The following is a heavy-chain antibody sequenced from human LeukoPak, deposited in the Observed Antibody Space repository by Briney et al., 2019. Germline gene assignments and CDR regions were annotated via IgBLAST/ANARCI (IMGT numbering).Heavy chain of an antibody. D-gene: IGHD6-6*01. CDR1: GFTFSSYW. Sequence: GGSLRLSCAASGFTFSSYWMSWVRQPPGKGLEWVANIKQDGSEKYYVDSVKGRFTTSRDNATNSLYLQMNSLRAEDTAVYYCAREHVLEYSSSGHAFDIWGQGTMVTVSS. CDR3: AREHVLEYSSSGHAFDI. V-gene: IGHV3-7*01. CDR2: IKQDGSEK. J-gene: IGHJ3*02.